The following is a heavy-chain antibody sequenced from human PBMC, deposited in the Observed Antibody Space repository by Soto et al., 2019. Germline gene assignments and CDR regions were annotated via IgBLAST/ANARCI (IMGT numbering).Heavy chain of an antibody. CDR2: IIPIFGTA. CDR3: ELGYCSSTSCYVSPTYYYYGMDV. J-gene: IGHJ6*02. CDR1: GGTFSSYA. V-gene: IGHV1-69*13. Sequence: SVKVSCKASGGTFSSYAISWVRQAPGQGLEWMGGIIPIFGTANYAQKFQGRVTITADESTSTAYMELSSLRSEDTAVYYCELGYCSSTSCYVSPTYYYYGMDVWGQGTTVTVS. D-gene: IGHD2-2*01.